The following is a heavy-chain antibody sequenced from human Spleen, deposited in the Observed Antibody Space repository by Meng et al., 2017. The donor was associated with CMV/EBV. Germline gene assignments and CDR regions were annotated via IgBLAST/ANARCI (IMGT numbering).Heavy chain of an antibody. D-gene: IGHD6-13*01. CDR1: GDSVSNDNYF. CDR3: ARSWYSSSTHWFDP. V-gene: IGHV4-61*01. J-gene: IGHJ5*02. CDR2: IYYSGST. Sequence: VSGDSVSNDNYFWSWIRQSPGKRPEWIGNIYYSGSTKYNPSLKSRVAISVDVSKNQFSLKLSSVTAADTAVYYCARSWYSSSTHWFDPWGQGTLVTVSS.